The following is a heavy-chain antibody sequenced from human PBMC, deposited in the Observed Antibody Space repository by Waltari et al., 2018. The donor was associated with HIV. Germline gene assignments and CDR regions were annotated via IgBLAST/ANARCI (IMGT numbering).Heavy chain of an antibody. CDR2: IKQDGSDK. D-gene: IGHD1-1*01. CDR3: ARAPLVVQAFDL. V-gene: IGHV3-7*01. CDR1: GFTFRTFW. J-gene: IGHJ3*01. Sequence: EVQLVESGGGLVQPGGSLRLACAASGFTFRTFWIGWVRQAPGKGLEWVANIKQDGSDKYYVDSVKGRFTISRDNAKQFLYLQMNSLRVEDTAIYFCARAPLVVQAFDLWGQGTMVTVAS.